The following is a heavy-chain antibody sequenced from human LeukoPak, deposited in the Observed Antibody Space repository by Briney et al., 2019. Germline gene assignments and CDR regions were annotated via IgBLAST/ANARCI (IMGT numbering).Heavy chain of an antibody. J-gene: IGHJ4*02. CDR2: INSDGSST. Sequence: PGGSLRLSCAASGFTFSSYWMHWVRQAPGKGLVWVSRINSDGSSTSYADSVKGRFTISRDNAKNTLYLQMNSLGAEDTAVYYCARTYRLGATKSGYYFDYWGQGTLVTVSS. CDR1: GFTFSSYW. CDR3: ARTYRLGATKSGYYFDY. D-gene: IGHD1-26*01. V-gene: IGHV3-74*01.